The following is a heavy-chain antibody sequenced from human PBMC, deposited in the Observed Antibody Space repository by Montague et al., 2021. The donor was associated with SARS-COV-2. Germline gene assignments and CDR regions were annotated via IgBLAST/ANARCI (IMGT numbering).Heavy chain of an antibody. Sequence: SETLSLTCAVSGDSISTDNWWCWLRLPAGKVQWLVGVIYNTGSNKYTSLLKRTVSMLDDKSCNLFSLRLTSVTAADAAIYYSAGKGGARSDLAYWGQGTLVTVSS. J-gene: IGHJ4*02. CDR3: AGKGGARSDLAY. CDR1: GDSISTDNW. D-gene: IGHD3-16*01. CDR2: IYNTGSN. V-gene: IGHV4-4*02.